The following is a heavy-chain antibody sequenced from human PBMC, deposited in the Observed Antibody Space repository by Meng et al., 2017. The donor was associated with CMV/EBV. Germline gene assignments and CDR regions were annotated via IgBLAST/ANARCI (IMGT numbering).Heavy chain of an antibody. CDR2: MNPNSGNT. J-gene: IGHJ6*02. V-gene: IGHV1-8*03. CDR1: FTSYD. CDR3: ARDRGDYSSSAHVSDGMDV. D-gene: IGHD6-6*01. Sequence: FTSYDINWVRQATGQGLEWMGWMNPNSGNTGYAQKFQGRVTITRNTSISTAYMELSSLRSEDTAVYYCARDRGDYSSSAHVSDGMDVWGQGTTVTVSS.